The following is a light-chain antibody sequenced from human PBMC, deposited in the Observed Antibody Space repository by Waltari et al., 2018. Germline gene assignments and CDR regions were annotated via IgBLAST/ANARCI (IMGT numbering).Light chain of an antibody. Sequence: EIVMTQSPGTLSVSPGERATLPCRASQSVDSRVAWSQQRPGQAPRLLIYGASTRATGVPARFSGSGSGTEFTLTISCLRPEDVAIYYCQQYNDWPPLTFGGGSKVEIK. CDR1: QSVDSR. CDR3: QQYNDWPPLT. J-gene: IGKJ4*01. V-gene: IGKV3-15*01. CDR2: GAS.